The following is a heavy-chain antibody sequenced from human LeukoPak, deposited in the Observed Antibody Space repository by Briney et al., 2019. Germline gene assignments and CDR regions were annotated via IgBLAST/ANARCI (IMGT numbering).Heavy chain of an antibody. J-gene: IGHJ4*02. V-gene: IGHV3-48*01. D-gene: IGHD3-10*01. CDR1: GFTFSDYS. Sequence: QPGGSLRLSCAASGFTFSDYSMNWVRQAPGKGLEWVSYINSRSNTIYYADSVKGRFTISRDNSKNTLYLQMNSLRAEDTAVYYCARDEGMVRGVITYYFDYWGQGTLVTVSS. CDR3: ARDEGMVRGVITYYFDY. CDR2: INSRSNTI.